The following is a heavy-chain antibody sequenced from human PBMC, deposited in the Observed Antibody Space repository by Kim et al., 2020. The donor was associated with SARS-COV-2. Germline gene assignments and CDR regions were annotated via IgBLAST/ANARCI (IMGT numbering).Heavy chain of an antibody. V-gene: IGHV3-66*01. D-gene: IGHD6-6*01. J-gene: IGHJ4*02. Sequence: ADSVKGRFTIARDNSKNTLYLQMNSLRAEDTAVYYCARDREYSSSSGFAYWGQGTLVTVSS. CDR3: ARDREYSSSSGFAY.